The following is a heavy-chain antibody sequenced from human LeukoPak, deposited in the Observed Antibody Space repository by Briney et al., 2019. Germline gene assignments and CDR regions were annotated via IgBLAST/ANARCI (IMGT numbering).Heavy chain of an antibody. Sequence: SETLSLTCTVSGGSISSYYWSWIRQPPGKGLEWIGYIYYSGSTNYNPSLKSRVTISVDTSKNQFSLKLISVTAADTAVYYCASLPRYFAWSVFDYWGQGTLVTVSS. CDR3: ASLPRYFAWSVFDY. CDR1: GGSISSYY. D-gene: IGHD3-9*01. CDR2: IYYSGST. J-gene: IGHJ4*02. V-gene: IGHV4-59*01.